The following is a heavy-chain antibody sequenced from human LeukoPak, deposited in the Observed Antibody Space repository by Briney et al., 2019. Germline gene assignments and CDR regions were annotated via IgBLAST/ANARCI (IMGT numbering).Heavy chain of an antibody. V-gene: IGHV4-34*01. D-gene: IGHD4-23*01. Sequence: SETLSLTCAVYGGSFSGYYWSWIRQPPGKGLEWIGEINHSGSTNYNPSLKSRVTISVDTSKNQFSLKQSSVTAADTAVYYCARGSTTVVTLFDYWGQGTLVTVSS. CDR2: INHSGST. J-gene: IGHJ4*02. CDR1: GGSFSGYY. CDR3: ARGSTTVVTLFDY.